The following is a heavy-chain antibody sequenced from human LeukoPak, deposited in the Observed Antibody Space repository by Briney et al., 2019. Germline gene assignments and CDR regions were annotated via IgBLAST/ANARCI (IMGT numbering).Heavy chain of an antibody. Sequence: GASVKVSCKASGYIFSVYYMHWVRQAPGQGLEWMGWINPNSGGTSSAQKFQGRVTMTRDTSITTVYMEVSWLTSDDTAIYYCARADRLDGGPYLIGPWGQGTLVTVSS. CDR1: GYIFSVYY. CDR2: INPNSGGT. J-gene: IGHJ5*02. D-gene: IGHD2-21*01. V-gene: IGHV1-2*02. CDR3: ARADRLDGGPYLIGP.